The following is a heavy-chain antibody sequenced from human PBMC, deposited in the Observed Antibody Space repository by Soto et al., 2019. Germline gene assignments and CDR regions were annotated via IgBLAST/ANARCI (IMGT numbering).Heavy chain of an antibody. CDR3: ARAWFGDFVYYFDY. CDR1: GYTFTNYA. Sequence: QVQLVQSGAEVKKPGASVKVSCKASGYTFTNYAISWVRQAPGQGLEWMGWISAYNGNTNYAQKLQGRVTMTTDTSTSSASMALRSLRSADTAVYYCARAWFGDFVYYFDYWGQGTLVTVSS. J-gene: IGHJ4*02. D-gene: IGHD3-10*01. CDR2: ISAYNGNT. V-gene: IGHV1-18*01.